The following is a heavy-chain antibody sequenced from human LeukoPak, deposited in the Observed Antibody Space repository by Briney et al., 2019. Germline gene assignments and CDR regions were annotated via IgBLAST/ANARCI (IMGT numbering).Heavy chain of an antibody. D-gene: IGHD1-1*01. CDR2: ISRASESI. CDR1: GFTFNTYS. V-gene: IGHV3-21*01. CDR3: ARGATDVTRWFDP. Sequence: GGSLRLSCAASGFTFNTYSMSWVRQAPGKGLEWVSIISRASESIFYADSVKGRFTISRDNAKNSLYLQTNGLRAEDTAVYYCARGATDVTRWFDPWGQGTRVTVSS. J-gene: IGHJ5*02.